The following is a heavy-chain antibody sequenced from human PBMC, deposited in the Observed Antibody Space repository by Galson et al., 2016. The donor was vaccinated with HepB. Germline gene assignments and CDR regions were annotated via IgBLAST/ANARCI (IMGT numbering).Heavy chain of an antibody. Sequence: SLRLSCAASGFTFRNHDMHWVRQATGKGLEWVSAIGSTGDTYYSGSVKGRFTISREKAEKSVSLQMKSLRAGDTAVYYCARALNSSSPYGRRYYGLDAWGQGTTVTVSS. D-gene: IGHD6-13*01. V-gene: IGHV3-13*01. CDR3: ARALNSSSPYGRRYYGLDA. J-gene: IGHJ6*02. CDR1: GFTFRNHD. CDR2: IGSTGDT.